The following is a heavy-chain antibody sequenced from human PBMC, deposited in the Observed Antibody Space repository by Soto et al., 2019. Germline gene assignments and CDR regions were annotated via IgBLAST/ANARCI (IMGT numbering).Heavy chain of an antibody. CDR3: AREXXAXYXYYGMDV. V-gene: IGHV1-18*01. CDR1: GYTFTRSG. D-gene: IGHD2-21*01. J-gene: IGHJ6*02. Sequence: QVQLVQSGAEVKKPGASVKVSCKASGYTFTRSGISWVRQAPGQGLEWMGWISTYNGDTNYAQTFQGRVTMTTDTSTSTVHMEVRSLXSDDTXXYYXAREXXAXYXYYGMDVWGQGTPVTVSS. CDR2: ISTYNGDT.